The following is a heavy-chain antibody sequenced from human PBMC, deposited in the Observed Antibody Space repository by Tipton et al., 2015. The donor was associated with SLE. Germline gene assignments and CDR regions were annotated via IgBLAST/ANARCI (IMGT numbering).Heavy chain of an antibody. CDR2: IYYSGST. Sequence: TLSLTCTVSGGSISSSSYYWGWIRQPPGKGLEWIGSIYYSGSTYYNPSLKSRVTISVDTSKKQFSLKLSSVTAADTAVYYCARDVQDYDSSGYYYYYYYMDVWGKGTTVTVSS. V-gene: IGHV4-39*07. CDR1: GGSISSSSYY. J-gene: IGHJ6*03. D-gene: IGHD3-22*01. CDR3: ARDVQDYDSSGYYYYYYYMDV.